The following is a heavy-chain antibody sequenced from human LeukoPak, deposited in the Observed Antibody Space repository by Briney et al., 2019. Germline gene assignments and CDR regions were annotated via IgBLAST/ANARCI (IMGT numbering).Heavy chain of an antibody. D-gene: IGHD3-10*01. CDR2: IYYSGST. V-gene: IGHV4-59*01. CDR3: ARERARITMVRGVIREYYFDY. J-gene: IGHJ4*02. Sequence: SETLSLTCTVSGGSISRYYWSWIRQPPGKGLEWIGYIYYSGSTNYNPSLKSRVTISVDTSKNQFSLKLSSVTAADTAVYYCARERARITMVRGVIREYYFDYWGQGTLVAVSS. CDR1: GGSISRYY.